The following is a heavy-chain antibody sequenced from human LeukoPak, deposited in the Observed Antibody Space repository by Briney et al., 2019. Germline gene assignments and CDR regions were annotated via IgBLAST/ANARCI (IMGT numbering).Heavy chain of an antibody. V-gene: IGHV3-74*01. Sequence: GGSLRLSCVASGFTFSRYWMHWVRQAPGKGLVWVSRINSDGRSTNYADSVKGRFSISRDNAENSLYLQMDSLGPEDTAVYYCARDPYSGNYGTYYYYYMDVWGKGTTVTISS. CDR2: INSDGRST. CDR1: GFTFSRYW. J-gene: IGHJ6*03. CDR3: ARDPYSGNYGTYYYYYMDV. D-gene: IGHD1-26*01.